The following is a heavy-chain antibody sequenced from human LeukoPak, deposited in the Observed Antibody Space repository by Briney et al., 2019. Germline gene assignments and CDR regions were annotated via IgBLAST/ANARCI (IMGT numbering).Heavy chain of an antibody. Sequence: GSLRLSCAASGFTFSSYWMSWVRQPPGKGLEWIGTMYYSGPTYYNPSLKSRLTISVDTSKNQFSLKLSSVTAADTAIYYCARGLGYSYGSVWFDPWGQGALVTVSS. D-gene: IGHD5-18*01. CDR1: GFTFSSYW. V-gene: IGHV4-39*07. CDR3: ARGLGYSYGSVWFDP. J-gene: IGHJ5*02. CDR2: MYYSGPT.